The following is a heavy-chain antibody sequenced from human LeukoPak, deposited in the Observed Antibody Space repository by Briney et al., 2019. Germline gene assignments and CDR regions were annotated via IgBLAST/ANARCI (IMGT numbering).Heavy chain of an antibody. CDR2: ISSSSSYI. Sequence: PRGSLRLSCAASGFTFSSYNMNWVRQAPGKGLEWVSSISSSSSYIYYADSVKGRFTISRDNAKNSLYLQMNSLRAEDTAVYYCASHYHTNYMDVWGKGTTVTVSS. CDR3: ASHYHTNYMDV. J-gene: IGHJ6*03. V-gene: IGHV3-21*01. CDR1: GFTFSSYN. D-gene: IGHD3-9*01.